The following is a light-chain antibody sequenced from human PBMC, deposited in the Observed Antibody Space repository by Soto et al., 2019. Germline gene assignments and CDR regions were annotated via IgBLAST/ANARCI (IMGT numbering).Light chain of an antibody. CDR2: GAS. Sequence: ESVLTRSPGTLSLSPGERATLSCRASQSVTSNYLAWFQQKPGQAPRLLIYGASTRATAIPDRFSGSGSGTDFSLTISRLEPDDSAVYFCQQYGDSSWTFGQGTKVEVK. CDR3: QQYGDSSWT. J-gene: IGKJ1*01. CDR1: QSVTSNY. V-gene: IGKV3-20*01.